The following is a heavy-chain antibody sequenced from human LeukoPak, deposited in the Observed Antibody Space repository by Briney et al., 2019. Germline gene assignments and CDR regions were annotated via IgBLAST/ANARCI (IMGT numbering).Heavy chain of an antibody. J-gene: IGHJ4*02. D-gene: IGHD1-7*01. Sequence: SETLSLTCAVSNCSISSGYYWGWTRQPPGKGLEWIGSIYHSGSTYYNPSLKSRVTISVDTSKNQLSLKLSSVTAADTAVYYCARHPLWNYISFDYWGQGTLVTVSS. V-gene: IGHV4-38-2*01. CDR3: ARHPLWNYISFDY. CDR2: IYHSGST. CDR1: NCSISSGYY.